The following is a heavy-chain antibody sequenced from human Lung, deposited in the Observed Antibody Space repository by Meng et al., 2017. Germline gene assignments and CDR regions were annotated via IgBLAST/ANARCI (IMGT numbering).Heavy chain of an antibody. CDR2: INHSGST. J-gene: IGHJ4*02. Sequence: QVQLQQWGAGLLKPSETLSLPCVVLGGCSSDYYWSWIRQPPGKGLEWIGEINHSGSTNYNPSLESRATISVDTSQNNLSLKLSSVTAADSAVYYCARGPTTMAHDFDYWGQGTLVTVSS. CDR3: ARGPTTMAHDFDY. D-gene: IGHD4-11*01. V-gene: IGHV4-34*01. CDR1: GGCSSDYY.